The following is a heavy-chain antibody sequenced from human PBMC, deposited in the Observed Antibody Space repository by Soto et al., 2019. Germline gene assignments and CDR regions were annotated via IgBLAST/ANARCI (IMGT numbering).Heavy chain of an antibody. V-gene: IGHV1-46*03. D-gene: IGHD2-15*01. CDR2: INPGDGST. CDR3: ARDSDPTRYCKTVSCNISDY. Sequence: ASVKVSCKAFGYTFTAYYIHWVRQAPGQGLEWMGVINPGDGSTIYAQRFLDRLSVTRDTSTSTVSMELGSLRSEDTAVYFCARDSDPTRYCKTVSCNISDYWGQGTLVTVSS. CDR1: GYTFTAYY. J-gene: IGHJ4*02.